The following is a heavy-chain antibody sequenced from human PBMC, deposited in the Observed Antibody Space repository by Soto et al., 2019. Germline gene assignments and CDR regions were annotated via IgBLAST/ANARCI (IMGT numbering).Heavy chain of an antibody. J-gene: IGHJ4*02. D-gene: IGHD2-2*01. CDR3: ATSTPGGVVVPAASRGPYFDY. CDR2: ISGSGGST. Sequence: EVQLLESGGDLVQPGGSLRLSCAASGFTFSSYAMSWVRQAPGKGLEWVSAISGSGGSTYYADSVKGRFTISRDNSKNTLYLQMNSLRAEDTAVYYCATSTPGGVVVPAASRGPYFDYWGQGTLVTVSS. CDR1: GFTFSSYA. V-gene: IGHV3-23*01.